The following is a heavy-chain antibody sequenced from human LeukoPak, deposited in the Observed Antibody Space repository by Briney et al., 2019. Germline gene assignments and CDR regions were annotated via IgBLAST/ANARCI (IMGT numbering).Heavy chain of an antibody. Sequence: KSSETLSLTCTVSGGSIRSSSYNWGWIRQPPGKGLEWIGSLHYTGSTYYNPSLKSRVTISVDTSKNQFSLKLSSVTAADTAVYYCARDKSRAAVAGYYYYYYMDVWGKGTTVTVSS. D-gene: IGHD6-19*01. CDR3: ARDKSRAAVAGYYYYYYMDV. CDR1: GGSIRSSSYN. V-gene: IGHV4-39*07. J-gene: IGHJ6*03. CDR2: LHYTGST.